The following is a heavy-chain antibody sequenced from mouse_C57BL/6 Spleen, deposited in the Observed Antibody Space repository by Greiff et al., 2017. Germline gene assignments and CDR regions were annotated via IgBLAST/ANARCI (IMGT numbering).Heavy chain of an antibody. Sequence: EVMLVESGGGLVKPGGSLKLSCAASGFTFSSYAMSWVRQTPEKRLEWVGTISDGGSYTYYPDNVKGRVTLSRDNAKNNLYLQMSNLKSEDTAMYYCARRGDECDDGYARDYWGQGTSVTVSS. CDR3: ARRGDECDDGYARDY. J-gene: IGHJ4*01. CDR1: GFTFSSYA. V-gene: IGHV5-4*03. D-gene: IGHD2-12*01. CDR2: ISDGGSYT.